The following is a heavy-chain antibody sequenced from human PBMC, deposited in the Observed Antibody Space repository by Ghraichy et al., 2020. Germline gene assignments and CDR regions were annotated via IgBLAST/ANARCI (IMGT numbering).Heavy chain of an antibody. CDR3: ARDRNGYFDY. J-gene: IGHJ4*02. CDR2: IWYDGDNK. V-gene: IGHV3-33*01. Sequence: GESLNISCAASGFTFSNYGMLWVRQAPGKGLEWVAFIWYDGDNKYYADSVKGRFTISRDNSKNTLYLQMNSLTAEDTAVYYCARDRNGYFDYWGQRTLVTVSS. CDR1: GFTFSNYG. D-gene: IGHD2-2*03.